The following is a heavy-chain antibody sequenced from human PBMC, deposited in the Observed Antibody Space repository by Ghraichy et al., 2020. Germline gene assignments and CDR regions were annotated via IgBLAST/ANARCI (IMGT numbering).Heavy chain of an antibody. CDR3: AREGGGRYCSGGSCYSVYERAFDI. V-gene: IGHV3-21*01. CDR1: GFTFSSYS. J-gene: IGHJ3*02. CDR2: ISSSSSYI. D-gene: IGHD2-15*01. Sequence: GGSLRLSCAASGFTFSSYSMNWVRQAPGKGLEWVSSISSSSSYIYYADSVKGRFTISRDNAKNSLYLQMNSLRAEDTAVYYCAREGGGRYCSGGSCYSVYERAFDIWGQGTMVTVSS.